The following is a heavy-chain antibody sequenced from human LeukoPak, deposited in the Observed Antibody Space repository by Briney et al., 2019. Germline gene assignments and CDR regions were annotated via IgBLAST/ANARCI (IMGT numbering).Heavy chain of an antibody. CDR1: GYSFTGYY. CDR2: INPNSGGT. D-gene: IGHD4-17*01. Sequence: GASVKVSCKASGYSFTGYYMHWVRQAPGQGLEWMGWINPNSGGTKYAQKFQGRVTMTRDMSISTAYMELSRLRSDDTAVYYCARVREDYGDYPLEGAFDIWGQGTMVTVSS. V-gene: IGHV1-2*02. CDR3: ARVREDYGDYPLEGAFDI. J-gene: IGHJ3*02.